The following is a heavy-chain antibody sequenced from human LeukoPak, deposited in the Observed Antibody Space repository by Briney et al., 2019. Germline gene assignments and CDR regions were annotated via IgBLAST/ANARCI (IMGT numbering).Heavy chain of an antibody. CDR2: INSDGSST. D-gene: IGHD3-3*01. V-gene: IGHV3-74*01. Sequence: GALRLSCAASGFTFSSYWMHWVRQAPGKGLVWVSRINSDGSSTSYADSVKGRFTISRDNAKNTLYLQMNSLRAEDTAVYYCARDRASITIFGVVISNDALDIWGQGTMVTVSS. CDR1: GFTFSSYW. J-gene: IGHJ3*02. CDR3: ARDRASITIFGVVISNDALDI.